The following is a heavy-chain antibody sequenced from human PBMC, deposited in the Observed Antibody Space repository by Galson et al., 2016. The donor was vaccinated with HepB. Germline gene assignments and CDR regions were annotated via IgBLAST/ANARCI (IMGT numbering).Heavy chain of an antibody. J-gene: IGHJ4*02. CDR1: GYTFTNFG. CDR3: VRDGPVIAAGIQDY. Sequence: SVKVSCKASGYTFTNFGVSWVRQAPGQGLEWMGWISGYNGNTNYAERLQGRVIMTTDTSTATAYMELRSLRFDDTAVYYCVRDGPVIAAGIQDYWGQGTLVTVSS. D-gene: IGHD6-13*01. V-gene: IGHV1-18*01. CDR2: ISGYNGNT.